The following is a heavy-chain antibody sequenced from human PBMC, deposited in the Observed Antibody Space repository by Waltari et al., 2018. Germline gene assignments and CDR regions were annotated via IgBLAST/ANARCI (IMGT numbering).Heavy chain of an antibody. CDR2: IYTSGST. J-gene: IGHJ3*02. Sequence: QVQLQESGPGLVKPSETLSLTCTVSGGSLSSYYWSWIRQPAGKGLEWIGRIYTSGSTNYNPSLKSRVTMSVDTSKNQFSLKLSSVTAADTAVYYCARDASRRDGYNTGAFDIWGQGTMVTVSS. D-gene: IGHD5-12*01. CDR1: GGSLSSYY. V-gene: IGHV4-4*07. CDR3: ARDASRRDGYNTGAFDI.